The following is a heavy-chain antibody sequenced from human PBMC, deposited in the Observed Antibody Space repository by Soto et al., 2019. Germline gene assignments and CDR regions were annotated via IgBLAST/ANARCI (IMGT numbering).Heavy chain of an antibody. Sequence: GASVKVSCKASGYTFTGYYMHWVRQAPGQGLEWMGWINPNSGGTNYAQKFQGWVTMTTDTSTSTAYMELRSLRSDDTAVYYCARWGGYDSSAPFDYWGQGTLVTVSS. D-gene: IGHD3-22*01. V-gene: IGHV1-2*04. J-gene: IGHJ4*02. CDR3: ARWGGYDSSAPFDY. CDR2: INPNSGGT. CDR1: GYTFTGYY.